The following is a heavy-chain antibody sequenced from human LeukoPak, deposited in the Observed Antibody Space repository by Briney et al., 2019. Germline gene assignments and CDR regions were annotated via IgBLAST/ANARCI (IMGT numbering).Heavy chain of an antibody. CDR1: GGTFSSYA. Sequence: ASVKVSCKASGGTFSSYAISWVRQAPGQGLEWMGWMNPNSGNTGYAQKFQGRVTMTRNTSISTAYMELSSLRSEDTAVYYCARGLNPLGYYYGSGDWFDPGAREPWSPSPQ. D-gene: IGHD3-10*01. J-gene: IGHJ5*02. CDR2: MNPNSGNT. V-gene: IGHV1-8*02. CDR3: ARGLNPLGYYYGSGDWFDP.